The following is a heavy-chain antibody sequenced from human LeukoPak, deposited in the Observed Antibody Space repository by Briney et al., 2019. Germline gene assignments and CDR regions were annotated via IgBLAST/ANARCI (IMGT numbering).Heavy chain of an antibody. J-gene: IGHJ4*02. D-gene: IGHD6-19*01. CDR1: GFPFSSHW. CDR3: ASGGGWVFDN. V-gene: IGHV3-7*01. CDR2: IKQDGSEK. Sequence: GSLRLSCAASGFPFSSHWLSWFRQSPGKGLEWVANIKQDGSEKYYVDSVKGRFTISRDNAKNSQYLQMNSLRAEDTAVYYCASGGGWVFDNWGQGTLVTVSS.